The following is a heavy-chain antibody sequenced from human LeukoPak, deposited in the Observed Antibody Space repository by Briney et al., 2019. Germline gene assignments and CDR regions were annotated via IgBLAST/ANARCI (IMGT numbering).Heavy chain of an antibody. CDR3: ATLVRAAGTPAYYYYYYMDV. Sequence: ASVKVSCKVSGYTLTELSMHWVRQAPGKGLEWMGGFDPEDGETIYAQKFQGRVTMTEDTSTDTAYMELSSLRSEDTAVYYCATLVRAAGTPAYYYYYYMDVWGKGTTVTVSS. V-gene: IGHV1-24*01. CDR2: FDPEDGET. CDR1: GYTLTELS. D-gene: IGHD6-13*01. J-gene: IGHJ6*03.